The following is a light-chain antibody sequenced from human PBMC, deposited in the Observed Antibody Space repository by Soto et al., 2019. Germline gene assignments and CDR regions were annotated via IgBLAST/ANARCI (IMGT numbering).Light chain of an antibody. V-gene: IGLV2-23*01. J-gene: IGLJ3*02. CDR3: CSYAGSSIRWV. CDR1: SSDVGSYNL. Sequence: QSALTQPASVSGSPGQSITISCTGTSSDVGSYNLVSWYQQHPGKAPKLMIYEGSKRPSGVSNRFSGSKSGNTASLTISGLQAEDEADYYCCSYAGSSIRWVFGGGTKLTVL. CDR2: EGS.